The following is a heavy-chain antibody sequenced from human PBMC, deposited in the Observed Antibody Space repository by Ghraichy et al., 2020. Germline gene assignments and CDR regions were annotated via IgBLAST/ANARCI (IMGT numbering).Heavy chain of an antibody. J-gene: IGHJ4*02. CDR1: GFSVSNNY. D-gene: IGHD6-13*01. CDR3: ARDGLGSSSWPY. Sequence: GGSLRLSCAVSGFSVSNNYMRWVRQAPGKGLEWVSLIYSGGSTSYAVSVKGRFTISRDNSKNTLYLQMNSLRAEDTTVYYCARDGLGSSSWPYWGQGTLVTVSS. CDR2: IYSGGST. V-gene: IGHV3-53*01.